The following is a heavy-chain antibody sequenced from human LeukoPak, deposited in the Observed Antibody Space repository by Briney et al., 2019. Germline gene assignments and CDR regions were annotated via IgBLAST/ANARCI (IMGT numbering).Heavy chain of an antibody. CDR3: ARGSDRGYNYGFDY. J-gene: IGHJ4*02. Sequence: GKSLKISCKGSGYFFNSYWIGGVRQLPGKGVEGMGIIYPRDSDTRYSPSFQGQVTISADRSIGTAYLQWSSLKASDTAMYYCARGSDRGYNYGFDYWGQGTLVTVSS. V-gene: IGHV5-51*01. CDR1: GYFFNSYW. CDR2: IYPRDSDT. D-gene: IGHD5-18*01.